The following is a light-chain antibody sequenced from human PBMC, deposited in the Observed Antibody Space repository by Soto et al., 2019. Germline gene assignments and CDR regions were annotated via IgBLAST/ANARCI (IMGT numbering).Light chain of an antibody. V-gene: IGKV1-39*01. CDR2: AAS. J-gene: IGKJ1*01. CDR1: QSISSD. Sequence: DIQMTQSPSSLSASVGDRVTITCRASQSISSDLNWYQQKPGKAPNLLIYAASSLQSGVPSRFSGSGFGTDFTLTISSLQPEDFATYYCQQSYSTPPWTFGQGTKVEI. CDR3: QQSYSTPPWT.